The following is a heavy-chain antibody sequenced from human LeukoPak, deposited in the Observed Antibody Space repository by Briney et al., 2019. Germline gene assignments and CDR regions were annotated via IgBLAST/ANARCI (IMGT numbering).Heavy chain of an antibody. CDR2: INPNSGGT. V-gene: IGHV1-2*02. CDR1: GYTFTVYY. CDR3: ARVIAARLVDY. D-gene: IGHD6-6*01. Sequence: ASVKVSCKASGYTFTVYYMHWVRQAPGQGLEWMGWINPNSGGTNYAQKFQGRVTITTDTSTSTAYMELRSLRSDDTAVYYCARVIAARLVDYGGQGTLVTVSS. J-gene: IGHJ4*02.